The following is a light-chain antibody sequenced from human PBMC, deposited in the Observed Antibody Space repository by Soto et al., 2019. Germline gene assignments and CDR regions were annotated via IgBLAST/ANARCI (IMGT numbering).Light chain of an antibody. V-gene: IGKV1-5*03. CDR2: KAS. CDR3: QQYDRYSWT. J-gene: IGKJ1*01. Sequence: DIQMTQSPSTLSGSVGDRVTITCRASQTISSWLAWYQQKPGKAPKLLIYKASTLDSGVPSRFSGSGSGTEYTLTISSLQPDDFATYYCQQYDRYSWTFGQGTKVDIK. CDR1: QTISSW.